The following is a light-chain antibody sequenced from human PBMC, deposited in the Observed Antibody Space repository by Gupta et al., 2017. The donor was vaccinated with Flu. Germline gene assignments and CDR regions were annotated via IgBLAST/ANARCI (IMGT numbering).Light chain of an antibody. CDR2: AAS. V-gene: IGKV1-17*01. J-gene: IGKJ1*01. Sequence: IQMTQSPSSLSASVGDRVTLTCRASQGIRNELGWYQQKPGKDPKRLIYAASSLQSGVPSRFSGSGSGTEFTLTISSLQPEDFETYYCLQHNSYPRTFGQGTKVEIK. CDR3: LQHNSYPRT. CDR1: QGIRNE.